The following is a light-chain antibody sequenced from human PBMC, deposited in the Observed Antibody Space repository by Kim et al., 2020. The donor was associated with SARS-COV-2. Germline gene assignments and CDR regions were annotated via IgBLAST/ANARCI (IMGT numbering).Light chain of an antibody. CDR1: SLATYY. CDR2: NRN. J-gene: IGLJ2*01. Sequence: SSELTQDPAVSVALGQTVRITCQGDSLATYYAGWYQQKPGQAPILVIYNRNNRPSGIPDRFSGSISGNTASLTITGAQAEDEAAYYCNSRDSSGNRVLFGGGTKVTVL. CDR3: NSRDSSGNRVL. V-gene: IGLV3-19*01.